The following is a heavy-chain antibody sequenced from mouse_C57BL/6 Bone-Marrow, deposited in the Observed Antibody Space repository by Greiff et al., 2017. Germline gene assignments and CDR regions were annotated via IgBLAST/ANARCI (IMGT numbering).Heavy chain of an antibody. D-gene: IGHD4-1*01. CDR2: INPSTGGT. V-gene: IGHV1-42*01. CDR3: AREGKLGRRIFFAY. J-gene: IGHJ3*01. Sequence: VQLQQSGPELVKPGASVKISCKASGYSFTGYYMNWVKQSPEKSLEWIGEINPSTGGTTYNQKFKAKATLTVDKSSSTAYMQLKSLTSEDSAVYYCAREGKLGRRIFFAYWGQGTLVTVSA. CDR1: GYSFTGYY.